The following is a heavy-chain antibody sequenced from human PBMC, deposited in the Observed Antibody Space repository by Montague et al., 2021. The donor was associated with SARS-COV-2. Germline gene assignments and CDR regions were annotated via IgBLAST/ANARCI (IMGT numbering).Heavy chain of an antibody. D-gene: IGHD3-22*01. V-gene: IGHV4-4*02. J-gene: IGHJ4*02. CDR3: VRGGTMTVVVFDY. CDR2: IFRSGDS. Sequence: SETLSLTCTVSGASISNSNCWTWVRQSPGMGLEWIGEIFRSGDSNYNPSLKSRVTMSVDMSRNQFSLSLSNVTAADTAIYYCVRGGTMTVVVFDYWGQGALVTVSS. CDR1: GASISNSNC.